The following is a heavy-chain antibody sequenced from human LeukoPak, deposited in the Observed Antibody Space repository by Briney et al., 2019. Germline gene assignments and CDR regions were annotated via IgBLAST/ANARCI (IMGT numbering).Heavy chain of an antibody. CDR2: SNPNKGGT. Sequence: ASVKVSCKASGYTFTGYYMHWVRQAPGQGLEWMGWSNPNKGGTNYAQKFQGRVTMPRDTSISTAYMDLTRLKSDDTAVYYCAREGYGGGQDFAVCGQGTMVTVSS. V-gene: IGHV1-2*02. D-gene: IGHD1-26*01. CDR1: GYTFTGYY. CDR3: AREGYGGGQDFAV. J-gene: IGHJ3*01.